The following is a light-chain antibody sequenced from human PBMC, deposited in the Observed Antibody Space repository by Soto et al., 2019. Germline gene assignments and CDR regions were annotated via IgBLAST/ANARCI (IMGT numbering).Light chain of an antibody. CDR1: QGISSY. Sequence: IQLTQSPSSLSASVGDRVTITCRASQGISSYLAWYQQKPGKAPKLLIYAASTLQSGVPSRFSGSGSGTDFTLTISSLQPEDFATYYCQQLNSYPLMFGQGTKVEIK. V-gene: IGKV1-9*01. CDR2: AAS. J-gene: IGKJ1*01. CDR3: QQLNSYPLM.